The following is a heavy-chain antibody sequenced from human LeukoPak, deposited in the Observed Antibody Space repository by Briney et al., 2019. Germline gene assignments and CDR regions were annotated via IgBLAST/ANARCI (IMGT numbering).Heavy chain of an antibody. D-gene: IGHD2-2*01. CDR1: GGSFSSSSYS. CDR2: IYYSGST. V-gene: IGHV4-39*01. CDR3: ARSDCSSTSCYAFDI. Sequence: PSVTLSLTCTVSGGSFSSSSYSWGWIRQPPGKGLEWIGSIYYSGSTYYNPSLKSRVTISVDTSKNQFSLKLSSVTAADTAVYYCARSDCSSTSCYAFDIWGQGTMVTVSS. J-gene: IGHJ3*02.